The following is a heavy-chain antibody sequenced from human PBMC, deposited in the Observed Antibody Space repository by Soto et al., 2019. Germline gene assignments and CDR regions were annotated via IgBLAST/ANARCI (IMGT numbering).Heavy chain of an antibody. CDR3: ARERALAGDAFDI. V-gene: IGHV3-33*01. CDR2: IWYDGSNK. CDR1: GFTFSSYG. D-gene: IGHD3-3*02. Sequence: SGGSLRLSCAASGFTFSSYGMHWVRQAPGKGLEWVAVIWYDGSNKYYADSVKGRFTISRDNSKNRLYLQMNSLRAEDTAMYYCARERALAGDAFDIWGQGTMVTVSS. J-gene: IGHJ3*02.